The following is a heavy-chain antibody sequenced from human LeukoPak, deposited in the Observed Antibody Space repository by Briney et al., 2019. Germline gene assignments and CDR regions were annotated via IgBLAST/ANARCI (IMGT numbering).Heavy chain of an antibody. Sequence: SETLSLTCTVSGGFISSYYWGCLRQPRGKGLEWIGHIYYSGSTNYNASLKSRVTISVDTSKNQFSLKLSSVTAADTAVYYCARARHSSGYYWDYWGQGTLVTVSS. CDR1: GGFISSYY. CDR2: IYYSGST. J-gene: IGHJ4*02. D-gene: IGHD3-22*01. V-gene: IGHV4-59*01. CDR3: ARARHSSGYYWDY.